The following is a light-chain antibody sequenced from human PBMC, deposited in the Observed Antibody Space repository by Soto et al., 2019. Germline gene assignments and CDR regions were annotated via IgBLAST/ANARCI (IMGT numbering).Light chain of an antibody. CDR1: QSVSSN. CDR3: QQYYHWPRT. Sequence: VMTQSPATLSVSPGERATLSCRASQSVSSNLAWYQQKPGQAPRLLIYGASTRATGIPARFSGSGSGTEFTLTISSLQSEDFAVYYCQQYYHWPRTFGQGTKVDIK. CDR2: GAS. V-gene: IGKV3-15*01. J-gene: IGKJ1*01.